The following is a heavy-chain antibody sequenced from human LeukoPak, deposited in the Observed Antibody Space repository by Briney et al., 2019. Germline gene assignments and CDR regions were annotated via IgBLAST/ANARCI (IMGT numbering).Heavy chain of an antibody. CDR1: GFTFSSYA. J-gene: IGHJ4*02. CDR3: AREWGGFDY. V-gene: IGHV3-30-3*01. Sequence: GGSLRLSYAASGFTFSSYAMHWVRQAPGKGLEWVAVISYDGSNNYYADSVKGRFTISRDNSKNTLYLQMNSLRAEDTAVYYCAREWGGFDYWGQGTLVTVSS. D-gene: IGHD3-16*01. CDR2: ISYDGSNN.